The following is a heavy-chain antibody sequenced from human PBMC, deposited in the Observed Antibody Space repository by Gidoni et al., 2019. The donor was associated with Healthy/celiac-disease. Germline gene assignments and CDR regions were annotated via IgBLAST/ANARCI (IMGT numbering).Heavy chain of an antibody. J-gene: IGHJ4*02. V-gene: IGHV3-9*01. Sequence: EVQLVESGGGLVQPGRSLRLSCAASGFTFDAYAMHWVRQAPGKGLEWVSGISWNSGSIGYADSVKGRFTISRDNAKNSLYLQMNSLRAEDTALYYCAKDRDYSSGRVGYYFDYWGQGTLVTVSS. CDR2: ISWNSGSI. D-gene: IGHD6-19*01. CDR3: AKDRDYSSGRVGYYFDY. CDR1: GFTFDAYA.